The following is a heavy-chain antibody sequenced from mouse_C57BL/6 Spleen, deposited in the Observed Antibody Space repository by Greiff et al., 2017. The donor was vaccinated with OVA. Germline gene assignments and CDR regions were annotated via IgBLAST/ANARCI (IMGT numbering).Heavy chain of an antibody. V-gene: IGHV1-84*01. CDR3: ARRGFYYGSSLDY. D-gene: IGHD1-1*01. CDR1: GYTFTSYV. CDR2: IYPGSGNT. J-gene: IGHJ2*01. Sequence: QVQLQQSGPELVKPGASVKMSCKASGYTFTSYVMHWVKQKPGQGLEWIGWIYPGSGNTKYNEKFKGKATLTVDTSSSTAYMQLSSLTSEDSAVYFCARRGFYYGSSLDYWGQGTTLTVSS.